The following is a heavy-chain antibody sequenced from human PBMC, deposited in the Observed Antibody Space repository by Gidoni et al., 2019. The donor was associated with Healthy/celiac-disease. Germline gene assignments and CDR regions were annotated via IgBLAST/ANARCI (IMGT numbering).Heavy chain of an antibody. CDR1: GFTFSSYA. CDR3: AKDMGGDEGTVLDY. CDR2: SRGSGGST. D-gene: IGHD2-21*01. Sequence: EVQLLESGGGLVQPGGSLRLSCAASGFTFSSYAMSWVRQAPGKGLEWVSASRGSGGSTYYADSVKGRFTISRDNSKNTLYLQMNSLRAEDTAVYYCAKDMGGDEGTVLDYWGQGTLVTVSS. V-gene: IGHV3-23*01. J-gene: IGHJ4*02.